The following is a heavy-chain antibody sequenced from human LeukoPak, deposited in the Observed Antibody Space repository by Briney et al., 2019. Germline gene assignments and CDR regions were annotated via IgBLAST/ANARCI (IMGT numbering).Heavy chain of an antibody. CDR1: GYTFTSYA. Sequence: ASVKVSCKASGYTFTSYAMNWVRQAPGQGLEWMGWINTNTGNPMYAQGFTGRFVFSLDTSVSTAYLQISSLKAEDTAVYYCARDLYDCSGGSCYSRNWFDPWGQGTLVTVSP. J-gene: IGHJ5*02. CDR3: ARDLYDCSGGSCYSRNWFDP. V-gene: IGHV7-4-1*02. D-gene: IGHD2-15*01. CDR2: INTNTGNP.